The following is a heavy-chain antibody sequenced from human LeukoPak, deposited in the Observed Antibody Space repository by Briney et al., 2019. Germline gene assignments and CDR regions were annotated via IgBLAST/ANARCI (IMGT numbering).Heavy chain of an antibody. CDR2: IWYDGSNK. CDR3: ARGLGRYYYDSSGYFQH. J-gene: IGHJ1*01. V-gene: IGHV3-33*01. D-gene: IGHD3-22*01. CDR1: GFTFSTYG. Sequence: PGGSLRLSCAASGFTFSTYGMPWVRQAPGKGLEWVAVIWYDGSNKNYADSVKGRFTISRDNSKNTLYLQMNSLRAEDTAVYYCARGLGRYYYDSSGYFQHWGQGTLVTVSS.